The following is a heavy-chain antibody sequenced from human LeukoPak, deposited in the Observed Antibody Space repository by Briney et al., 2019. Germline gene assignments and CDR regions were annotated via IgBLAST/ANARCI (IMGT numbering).Heavy chain of an antibody. V-gene: IGHV4-39*01. CDR2: IYYSGST. Sequence: SETLSLTCIVSGGSISSSSYYWGWIRQPPGKGLEWIGSIYYSGSTYYNPSLKSRVTISVDTSKNQFSLKLSSVTAADTAVYYCALTIAAAGTWDWFDPWGQGTLVTVSS. D-gene: IGHD6-13*01. CDR3: ALTIAAAGTWDWFDP. CDR1: GGSISSSSYY. J-gene: IGHJ5*02.